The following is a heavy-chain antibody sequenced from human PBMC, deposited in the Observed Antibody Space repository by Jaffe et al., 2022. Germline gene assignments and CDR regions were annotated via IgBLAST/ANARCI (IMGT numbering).Heavy chain of an antibody. Sequence: QVQLQESGPGLVKPSETLSLTCTVSGGSISSYYWSWIRQPPGKGLEWIGYIYYSGSTNYNPSLKSRVTISVDTSKNQFSLKLSSVTAADTAVYYCARRYSGSYFTYYYYYMDVWGKGTTVTVSS. CDR1: GGSISSYY. V-gene: IGHV4-59*01. CDR3: ARRYSGSYFTYYYYYMDV. J-gene: IGHJ6*03. D-gene: IGHD1-26*01. CDR2: IYYSGST.